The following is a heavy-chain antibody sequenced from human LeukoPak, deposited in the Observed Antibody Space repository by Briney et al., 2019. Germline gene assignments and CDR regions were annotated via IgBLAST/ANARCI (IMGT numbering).Heavy chain of an antibody. CDR2: IYTSGST. CDR3: ARVQRDYYDTRGWFNP. D-gene: IGHD3-22*01. Sequence: SETLSLTCTVSGGSISSYYWSWIRQPAGKGLEWIGRIYTSGSTNYNPSLKSRVTMSVDTSKNQFSLKLSSVTAADTAVYYGARVQRDYYDTRGWFNPWGQGTLLTVSS. CDR1: GGSISSYY. J-gene: IGHJ5*02. V-gene: IGHV4-4*07.